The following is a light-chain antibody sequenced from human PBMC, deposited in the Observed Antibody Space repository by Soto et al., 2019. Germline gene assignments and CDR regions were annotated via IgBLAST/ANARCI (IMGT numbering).Light chain of an antibody. V-gene: IGKV3-20*01. Sequence: IVLTQSPATLSLSPGERATLSCRASQSVSSNYLAWYQQKPGQAPRLLIFAASNRAAGIPDRFSGSGSGTDFTLAISRLEPEDLAVYYCQQYNLSPWTFGQGTKVEIK. CDR2: AAS. J-gene: IGKJ1*01. CDR1: QSVSSNY. CDR3: QQYNLSPWT.